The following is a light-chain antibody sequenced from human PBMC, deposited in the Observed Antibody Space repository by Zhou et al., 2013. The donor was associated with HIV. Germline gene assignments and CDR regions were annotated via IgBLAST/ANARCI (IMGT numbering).Light chain of an antibody. J-gene: IGKJ5*01. Sequence: DIQMTQSPSSLSASVGDRVIITCQASQDISRYLNWYQQKPGKAPKLLIYDASNLETGVPSRFSGSGSGADFTFTISSLQPEDIATYYCQQYDNLPITFGPGTRLEIE. CDR1: QDISRY. CDR3: QQYDNLPIT. V-gene: IGKV1-33*01. CDR2: DAS.